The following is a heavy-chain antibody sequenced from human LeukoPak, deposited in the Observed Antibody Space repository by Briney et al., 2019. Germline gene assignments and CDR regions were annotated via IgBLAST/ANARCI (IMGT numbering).Heavy chain of an antibody. D-gene: IGHD4-23*01. CDR1: GGSISSYY. CDR3: ARDLQLRDAFDI. Sequence: SETLSLTCTVSGGSISSYYWSWIRQPAGKGLEWIGRIYTSGSTNYNPSLKSRVTMSVDTSKDQFSLNLSSVTAADTAVYYCARDLQLRDAFDIWGQGTMVTVSS. V-gene: IGHV4-4*07. J-gene: IGHJ3*02. CDR2: IYTSGST.